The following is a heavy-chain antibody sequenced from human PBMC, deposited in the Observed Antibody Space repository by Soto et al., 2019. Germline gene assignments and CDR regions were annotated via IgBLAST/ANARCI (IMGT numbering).Heavy chain of an antibody. CDR3: ARYCSGGSCYKVHDAFDI. CDR2: INHSGST. V-gene: IGHV4-34*01. J-gene: IGHJ3*02. CDR1: GGSFSGYY. D-gene: IGHD2-15*01. Sequence: QVQLQQWGAGLLKPSETLSLTCAVYGGSFSGYYWSWIRQPPGKGLGWIGEINHSGSTNYNPSLKSRVTISVDTSKNQFSLKLSSVTAADTAVYYCARYCSGGSCYKVHDAFDIWGQGTMVTVSS.